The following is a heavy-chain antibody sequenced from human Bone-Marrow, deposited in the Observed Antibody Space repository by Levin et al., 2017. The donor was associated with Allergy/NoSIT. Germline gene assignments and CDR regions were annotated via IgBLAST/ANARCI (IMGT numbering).Heavy chain of an antibody. CDR3: ARIEMDYGGNATDY. Sequence: LSLTCAASGFTFSSYSMNWVRQAPGKGLEWVSYISSSSSTIYYADSVKGRFTISRDNAKNSLYLQMNSLRAGDTAVYYCARIEMDYGGNATDYWGQGTLVTVSS. J-gene: IGHJ4*02. V-gene: IGHV3-48*01. CDR1: GFTFSSYS. D-gene: IGHD4-23*01. CDR2: ISSSSSTI.